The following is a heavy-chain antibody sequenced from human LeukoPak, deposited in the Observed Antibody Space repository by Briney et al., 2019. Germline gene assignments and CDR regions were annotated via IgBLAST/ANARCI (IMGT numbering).Heavy chain of an antibody. CDR2: ICYIWST. D-gene: IGHD3-10*01. J-gene: IGHJ5*02. V-gene: IGHV4-59*12. CDR3: ARSQDYYGSGSYYRGYNWFDP. CDR1: GGSISSYY. Sequence: SETLSLTCTVSGGSISSYYWSWIRQPPGKGLEWIGFICYIWSTNYNPSLKSRVTMSVARSKNQFSLKLSSVTAADTAVYYCARSQDYYGSGSYYRGYNWFDPWGQGTLVTVSS.